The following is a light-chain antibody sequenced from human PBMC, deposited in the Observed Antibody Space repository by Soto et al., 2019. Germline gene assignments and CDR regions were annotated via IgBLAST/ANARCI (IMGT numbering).Light chain of an antibody. CDR1: SDSVSSSYY. V-gene: IGLV8-61*01. CDR3: VLYMGSGTWV. Sequence: QTVVTQEPSFSVSPGGTVTLTCGLNSDSVSSSYYPSWYQQTPGQAPRTLIYDTNTRSSGVPDRFSGSILGNKAALTITGAQADDESDYYCVLYMGSGTWVFGGGTKLTVL. CDR2: DTN. J-gene: IGLJ3*02.